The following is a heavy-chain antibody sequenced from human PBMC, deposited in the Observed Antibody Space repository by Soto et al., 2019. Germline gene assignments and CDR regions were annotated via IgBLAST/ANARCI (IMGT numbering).Heavy chain of an antibody. CDR2: IYPGDSDT. CDR3: ASPRLFEDYYSGMDV. CDR1: GYSFTSYW. J-gene: IGHJ6*02. Sequence: PGESLKISCNGSGYSFTSYWIGWVRQMPGKGLEWMGIIYPGDSDTRYSPSFQGQVTISADKSISTAYLQWSSLKASDTAMYYCASPRLFEDYYSGMDVWGQGTKVTVSS. V-gene: IGHV5-51*01. D-gene: IGHD3-10*01.